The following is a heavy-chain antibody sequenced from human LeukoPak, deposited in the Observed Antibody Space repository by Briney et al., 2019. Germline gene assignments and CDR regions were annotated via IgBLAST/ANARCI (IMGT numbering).Heavy chain of an antibody. Sequence: PGRSLRLSCLTSGFTLSTNAMSWVRQAPGKGLEWISGISGSGASTYYADSVKGPFTISRDDSRNTLYLQMNSLRGDDTAVYYCAKDVGKWESLHFFDYWGQGTLVTVSS. CDR3: AKDVGKWESLHFFDY. D-gene: IGHD1-26*01. CDR2: ISGSGAST. CDR1: GFTLSTNA. J-gene: IGHJ4*02. V-gene: IGHV3-23*01.